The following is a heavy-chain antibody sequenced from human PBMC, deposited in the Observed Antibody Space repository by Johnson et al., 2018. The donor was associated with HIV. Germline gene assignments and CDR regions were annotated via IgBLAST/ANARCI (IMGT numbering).Heavy chain of an antibody. CDR1: GFTFSSYA. V-gene: IGHV3-30*14. CDR2: ISYDGSNK. CDR3: AREDMEWGAFDI. D-gene: IGHD3-3*01. Sequence: QVQLVESGGGVVQPGRSLRLSCAASGFTFSSYAMHWVRQAPGKGLEWVAVISYDGSNKYYADSVKGRFTISRDNSKTTLYFQMNSLRADYTAVYYCAREDMEWGAFDIWGQGTMVTVSS. J-gene: IGHJ3*02.